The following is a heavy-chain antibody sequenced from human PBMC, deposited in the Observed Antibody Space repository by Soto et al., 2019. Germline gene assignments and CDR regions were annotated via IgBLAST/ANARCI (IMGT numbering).Heavy chain of an antibody. V-gene: IGHV1-18*01. CDR3: ARIADCSPTTCSFPSRFHIRGYYYYYGMDV. Sequence: QVRLVQSAAEVKKPGASVKVSCKASGYTFTSYGISWVRQAPGQGLEWMGWISGYNGNTNLAQKLQGRVTMTTDTPASTAFMELRSLRSDDTAVYYCARIADCSPTTCSFPSRFHIRGYYYYYGMDVWGQGTTVTVSS. CDR2: ISGYNGNT. D-gene: IGHD2-2*01. CDR1: GYTFTSYG. J-gene: IGHJ6*02.